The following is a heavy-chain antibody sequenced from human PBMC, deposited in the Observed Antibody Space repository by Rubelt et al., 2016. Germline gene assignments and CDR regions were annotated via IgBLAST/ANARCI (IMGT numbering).Heavy chain of an antibody. CDR1: GYTFTSYD. J-gene: IGHJ4*02. Sequence: QVQLVQSGAEVKKPGASVKVSCKASGYTFTSYDINWVRQATGQGLEWMGWMSPNSGNTGYAQKLQGRVTLTREAPLRAAYCGLGGLGFANTAVVFCARGGCRGQGTLVIVS. CDR2: MSPNSGNT. CDR3: ARGGC. D-gene: IGHD2-15*01. V-gene: IGHV1-8*01.